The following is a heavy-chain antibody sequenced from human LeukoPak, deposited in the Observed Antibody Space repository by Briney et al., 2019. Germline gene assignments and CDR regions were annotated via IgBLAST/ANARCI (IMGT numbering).Heavy chain of an antibody. D-gene: IGHD3-10*01. V-gene: IGHV1-18*01. J-gene: IGHJ3*02. Sequence: ASVKVSCKASGYTFTSYGISWVRQAPGQRLEWMGWISAYNGNTNYAQKLQGRVTMTTDTSTSTAYMELRSLRSDDTAVYYCARDGGVYGSGDAFDIWGQGTMVTVSS. CDR2: ISAYNGNT. CDR3: ARDGGVYGSGDAFDI. CDR1: GYTFTSYG.